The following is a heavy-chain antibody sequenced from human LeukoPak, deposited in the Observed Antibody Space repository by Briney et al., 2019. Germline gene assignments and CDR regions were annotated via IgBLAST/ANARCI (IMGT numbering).Heavy chain of an antibody. J-gene: IGHJ4*02. CDR2: IRYDGSNK. CDR3: AKDRYYDILTGYIDY. D-gene: IGHD3-9*01. Sequence: GGSLRLSCAASGFTFSSYGMHWVRQAPGKGLEWVAFIRYDGSNKYYADSVKGRFTISRDNSKNTLYLQMNSLRAEDTAVYHCAKDRYYDILTGYIDYRGQGTLVTVSS. CDR1: GFTFSSYG. V-gene: IGHV3-30*02.